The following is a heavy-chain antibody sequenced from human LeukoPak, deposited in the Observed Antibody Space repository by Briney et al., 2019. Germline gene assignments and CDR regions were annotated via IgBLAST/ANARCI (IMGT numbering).Heavy chain of an antibody. CDR2: ISAYNGNT. CDR3: AIVTGYSSSWYPTYYYYYGMDV. CDR1: GYTFTSYG. D-gene: IGHD6-13*01. V-gene: IGHV1-18*01. J-gene: IGHJ6*02. Sequence: ASVKVSCKASGYTFTSYGISWVRQAPGQGLEWMGWISAYNGNTNYAQKLQGRVTMTTDTSTSTAYMELRSLRSDDTAVYYCAIVTGYSSSWYPTYYYYYGMDVWGQGTTATVSS.